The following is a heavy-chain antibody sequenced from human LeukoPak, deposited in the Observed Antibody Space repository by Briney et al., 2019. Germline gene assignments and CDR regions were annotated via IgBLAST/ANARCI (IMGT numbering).Heavy chain of an antibody. J-gene: IGHJ6*02. CDR1: GGSISSIIYY. Sequence: KPSETLSLTCTVSGGSISSIIYYWGWIRQPPGKGLEWIGTIYYSGSTDYSPSLKSRVTISVDTSKNQFSLKLSSVTAADTAVYYCARGRALPRVVAATGRYYYYYGMDVWGQGTTVTVSS. V-gene: IGHV4-39*07. CDR2: IYYSGST. CDR3: ARGRALPRVVAATGRYYYYYGMDV. D-gene: IGHD2-15*01.